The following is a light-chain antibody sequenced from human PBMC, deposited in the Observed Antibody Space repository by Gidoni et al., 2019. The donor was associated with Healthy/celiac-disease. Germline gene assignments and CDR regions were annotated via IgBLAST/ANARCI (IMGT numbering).Light chain of an antibody. CDR3: QAWDSSTPS. Sequence: SYELTQPPSVSVSPGQTASITCSGDKLGDKYACWYQQKPGQSPVLVIYQDSKRPSGIPERFSGSNSGNTATLTISGTQAMDEADYYCQAWDSSTPSFGGGTKLTVL. J-gene: IGLJ2*01. V-gene: IGLV3-1*01. CDR1: KLGDKY. CDR2: QDS.